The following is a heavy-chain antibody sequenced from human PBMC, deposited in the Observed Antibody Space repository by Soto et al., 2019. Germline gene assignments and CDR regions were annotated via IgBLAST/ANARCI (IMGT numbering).Heavy chain of an antibody. J-gene: IGHJ4*02. D-gene: IGHD3-3*01. Sequence: DVHLLESGGGLVQPGGSLRLSCAASGFSFSSYAMSWVRQAPGKGLEWVSTFSGSDGKTFYADSVKGRFSISRDNSKNTLYLQRNSLRADDTAVYYCARWSYLDYWGQGTRVTVSS. CDR3: ARWSYLDY. V-gene: IGHV3-23*01. CDR1: GFSFSSYA. CDR2: FSGSDGKT.